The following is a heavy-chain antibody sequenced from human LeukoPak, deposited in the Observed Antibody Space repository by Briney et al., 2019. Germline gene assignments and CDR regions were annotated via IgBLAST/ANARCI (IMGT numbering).Heavy chain of an antibody. Sequence: SETLSLTCAVYGGSFSGYYWSWIRQPPGKGLEWIGEINHSGSTKYNPSLKSRVTISVDTSKNQFSLKLSSVTAADTAVYYCARVWAPTYCGGDCYSDAFDIWGQGTMVTVSS. J-gene: IGHJ3*02. CDR2: INHSGST. CDR1: GGSFSGYY. D-gene: IGHD2-21*02. CDR3: ARVWAPTYCGGDCYSDAFDI. V-gene: IGHV4-34*01.